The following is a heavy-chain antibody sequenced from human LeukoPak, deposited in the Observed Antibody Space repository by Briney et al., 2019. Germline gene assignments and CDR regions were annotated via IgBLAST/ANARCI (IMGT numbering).Heavy chain of an antibody. V-gene: IGHV3-23*01. J-gene: IGHJ4*02. CDR2: ISGTGGST. D-gene: IGHD3-10*01. CDR3: ARYYGSGSYYRDY. CDR1: GFTFSTYA. Sequence: GGSLRLSCAASGFTFSTYAVNWVRQAPGKGLEWVSTISGTGGSTYYADSVKGRFTISRDNSKNTLYLQMNSLRAKDTAVYYCARYYGSGSYYRDYWGQGTLVTVSS.